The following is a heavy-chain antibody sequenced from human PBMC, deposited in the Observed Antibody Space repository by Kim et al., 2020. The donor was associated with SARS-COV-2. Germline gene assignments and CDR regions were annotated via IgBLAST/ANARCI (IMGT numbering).Heavy chain of an antibody. CDR1: GYSFTSYW. CDR2: IYPGDSDT. CDR3: ARLAMAATDYYYYGMDA. J-gene: IGHJ6*02. D-gene: IGHD5-18*01. Sequence: GASLKISCKGSGYSFTSYWIGWVRQMPGKGLEWMGIIYPGDSDTRYSPSFQGQVTISADKSISTAYLQWSSLKASDTAMYYCARLAMAATDYYYYGMDAWGQGTTVTVSS. V-gene: IGHV5-51*01.